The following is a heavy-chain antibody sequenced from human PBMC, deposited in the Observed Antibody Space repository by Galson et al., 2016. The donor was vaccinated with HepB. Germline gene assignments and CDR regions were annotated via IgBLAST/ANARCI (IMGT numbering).Heavy chain of an antibody. CDR3: SGGSYFDY. J-gene: IGHJ4*02. CDR1: GFTFSSYW. CDR2: IKLDGSEK. V-gene: IGHV3-7*01. Sequence: SLRLSCAAFGFTFSSYWMNWVRQAPGKGLEWVANIKLDGSEKNYEDSVKGRFTISRDNAKNSLYLQMNSLRAEDTAVYYCSGGSYFDYWGQGTLVTVSS. D-gene: IGHD3-10*01.